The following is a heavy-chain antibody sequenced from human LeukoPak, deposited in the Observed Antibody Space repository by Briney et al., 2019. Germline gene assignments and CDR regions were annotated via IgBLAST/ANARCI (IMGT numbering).Heavy chain of an antibody. V-gene: IGHV3-30*04. CDR1: GFTFSHYA. CDR3: AKDGEEQWLVDYYYYYYMDV. CDR2: MSYDERDK. J-gene: IGHJ6*03. Sequence: GRSLKLSCAASGFTFSHYAMHWVRQAPGKGLEWVAVMSYDERDKYYADSVKGRFTISRDNSKNFLYLQMNSLRAEDTAVYYCAKDGEEQWLVDYYYYYYMDVWGKGTTVTVSS. D-gene: IGHD6-19*01.